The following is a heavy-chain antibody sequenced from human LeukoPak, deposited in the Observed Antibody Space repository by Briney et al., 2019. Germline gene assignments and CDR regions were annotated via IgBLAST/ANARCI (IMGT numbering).Heavy chain of an antibody. CDR2: SYYRGSA. CDR1: GGSVSSGSYY. CDR3: ARVGPAADRGNNWFDP. D-gene: IGHD2-2*01. Sequence: SETLSLTCTVSGGSVSSGSYYWSWIRQPPGKGLEWVGYSYYRGSANYNPSLKSRVTISVDTSKNQFSLELSSVTAADTAVYYCARVGPAADRGNNWFDPWGQGTLVTVSS. V-gene: IGHV4-61*01. J-gene: IGHJ5*02.